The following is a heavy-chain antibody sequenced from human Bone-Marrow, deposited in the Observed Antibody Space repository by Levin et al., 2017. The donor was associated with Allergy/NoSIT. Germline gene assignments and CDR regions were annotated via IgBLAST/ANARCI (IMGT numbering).Heavy chain of an antibody. Sequence: RISCATSKFMFDDYGMYWVRQAPGKGLEWVSGISWNSGKTHYADSVKGRFVISRDNAKNSLYLQMNSLRTEDTALYYCVKSLNTMTIHDGFDFWGQGTMVTVSA. CDR1: KFMFDDYG. CDR2: ISWNSGKT. J-gene: IGHJ3*01. CDR3: VKSLNTMTIHDGFDF. V-gene: IGHV3-9*01. D-gene: IGHD1/OR15-1a*01.